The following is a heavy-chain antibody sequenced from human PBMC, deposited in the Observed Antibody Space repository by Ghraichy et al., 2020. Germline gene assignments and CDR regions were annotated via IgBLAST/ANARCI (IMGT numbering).Heavy chain of an antibody. D-gene: IGHD1-20*01. CDR3: ARDSTNWKFDY. CDR1: GFTFSRYG. V-gene: IGHV3-33*01. Sequence: GGSLRLSCAASGFTFSRYGMHWVRQAPGKGLEWIGVILNDGSNKYYGDSVKGRFTISRDNSKNTLFLQINSLRAEDTAVYYCARDSTNWKFDYWGQGTLVTVSS. CDR2: ILNDGSNK. J-gene: IGHJ4*02.